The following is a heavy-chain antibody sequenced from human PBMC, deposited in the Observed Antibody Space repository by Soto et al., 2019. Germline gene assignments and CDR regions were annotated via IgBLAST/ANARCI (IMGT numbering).Heavy chain of an antibody. J-gene: IGHJ4*02. CDR2: INQSGST. Sequence: QVQLQQWGAGLLKPSETLSLTCAVYVGSFSGYYWTWIRQPPGKGLEWIGEINQSGSTSYNPSLKRRVTISVDTSKNQFSLRLSSVTAADTAVYYCARGQGGGSYGGDYFDDWGQGTLVTVSS. CDR3: ARGQGGGSYGGDYFDD. CDR1: VGSFSGYY. D-gene: IGHD1-26*01. V-gene: IGHV4-34*01.